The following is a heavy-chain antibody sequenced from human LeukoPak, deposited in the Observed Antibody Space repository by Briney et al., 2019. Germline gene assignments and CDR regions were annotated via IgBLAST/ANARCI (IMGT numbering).Heavy chain of an antibody. V-gene: IGHV3-23*01. D-gene: IGHD3-22*01. J-gene: IGHJ4*02. CDR2: ISDSGVSP. CDR1: GFTFSSYA. CDR3: AKGLYYYDSSVSDY. Sequence: GGSLRLSCAASGFTFSSYAMSWVRQAPGKGLEWVSVISDSGVSPHYADPVKGRFTISRDNSKNTLYLQMNSLRDEDTAVYYCAKGLYYYDSSVSDYWGQGTLVTVSS.